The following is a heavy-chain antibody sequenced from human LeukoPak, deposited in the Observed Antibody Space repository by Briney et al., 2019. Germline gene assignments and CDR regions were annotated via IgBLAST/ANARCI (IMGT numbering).Heavy chain of an antibody. D-gene: IGHD2/OR15-2a*01. V-gene: IGHV3-48*03. CDR3: VTSGLSRFGF. CDR1: GFTLSSYE. J-gene: IGHJ4*02. Sequence: PGGSLRLSCAASGFTLSSYEMNWVRQAPGKGLEWVSYISSSGNTIYYADSVKGRFTISRDNSKNTLYLQMNSLRAEDTAVYYCVTSGLSRFGFWGQGTLVTVSS. CDR2: ISSSGNTI.